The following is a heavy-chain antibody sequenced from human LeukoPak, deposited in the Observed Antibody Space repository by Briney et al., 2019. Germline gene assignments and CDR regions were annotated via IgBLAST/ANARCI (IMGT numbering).Heavy chain of an antibody. Sequence: ASVKVSCKASGYTFTGYYMHWVRQAPGQGLEWMGWINPNSGGTNYAQKFQGRVTMTRDTSISTAYMELSRLRSDDTAVYYCPQLAAAGTGWFDPWGQGTLVTVSS. CDR1: GYTFTGYY. J-gene: IGHJ5*02. V-gene: IGHV1-2*02. CDR3: PQLAAAGTGWFDP. D-gene: IGHD6-13*01. CDR2: INPNSGGT.